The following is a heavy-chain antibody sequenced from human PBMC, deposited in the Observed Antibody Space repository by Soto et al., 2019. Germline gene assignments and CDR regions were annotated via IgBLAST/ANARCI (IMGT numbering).Heavy chain of an antibody. CDR3: AREPNYFDY. Sequence: GGSLRLSCAASGFTFSNAWMNWVRQAPGKGLEWDGRIKSKTDGGTTDYAAPVKGRFTISRDDSKNTLYLQMNSLKTEDTAVYYCAREPNYFDYWGQGTLVTVSS. CDR2: IKSKTDGGTT. V-gene: IGHV3-15*07. CDR1: GFTFSNAW. J-gene: IGHJ4*02.